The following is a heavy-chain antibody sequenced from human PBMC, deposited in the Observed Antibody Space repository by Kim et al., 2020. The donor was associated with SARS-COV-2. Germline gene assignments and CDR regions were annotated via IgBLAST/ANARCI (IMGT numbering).Heavy chain of an antibody. Sequence: ASVKVSCKASGYTFTSYGISWVRQAPGQGLEWMGWISAYNGNTNYAQKLQGRVTMTTDTSTSTAYMELRSLRSDDTAVYYCARVGGWAAAGATGISWFDPWGQGTLVTVSS. V-gene: IGHV1-18*04. CDR3: ARVGGWAAAGATGISWFDP. J-gene: IGHJ5*02. CDR1: GYTFTSYG. CDR2: ISAYNGNT. D-gene: IGHD6-13*01.